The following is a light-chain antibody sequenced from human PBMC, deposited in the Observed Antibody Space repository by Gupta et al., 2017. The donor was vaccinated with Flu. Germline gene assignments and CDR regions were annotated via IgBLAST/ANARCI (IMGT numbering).Light chain of an antibody. J-gene: IGLJ1*01. CDR3: CSYAGTTQV. CDR1: NNVVGYYDF. Sequence: GTNNVVGYYDFVSWYQQHPDKAPKLLIYGVTKRPSGVPDRLSGSKSGNTASLTISGLQPDDEADYYCCSYAGTTQVFGTGTTVIV. CDR2: GVT. V-gene: IGLV2-11*03.